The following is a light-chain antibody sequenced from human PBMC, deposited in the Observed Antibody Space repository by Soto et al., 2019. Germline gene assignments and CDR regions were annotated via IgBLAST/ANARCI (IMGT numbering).Light chain of an antibody. CDR3: SSYTSSRPLYV. CDR1: NSDIGFYNY. CDR2: EVA. V-gene: IGLV2-14*01. J-gene: IGLJ1*01. Sequence: QSALTQPASVSGSPGQSITISCTGTNSDIGFYNYVSWYQQHPGEAPKLLIYEVAKRPSGVSSRFSGSKSGNTASLTISGLQAEDEADYHCSSYTSSRPLYVFGTGTKLTVL.